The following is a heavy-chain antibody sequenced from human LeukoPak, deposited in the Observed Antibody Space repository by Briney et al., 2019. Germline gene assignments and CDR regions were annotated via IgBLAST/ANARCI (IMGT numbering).Heavy chain of an antibody. CDR2: INPNSGGT. Sequence: ASVKVSCKASGYTFTGYYMHWVRQAPGQGLEWMGWINPNSGGTNYARKFQGRVTMTRDTSISTAYMELSRLRSDDTAVYYCARDIKDGSGWLIVMYWGQGTLVTVSS. CDR3: ARDIKDGSGWLIVMY. D-gene: IGHD6-19*01. CDR1: GYTFTGYY. V-gene: IGHV1-2*02. J-gene: IGHJ4*02.